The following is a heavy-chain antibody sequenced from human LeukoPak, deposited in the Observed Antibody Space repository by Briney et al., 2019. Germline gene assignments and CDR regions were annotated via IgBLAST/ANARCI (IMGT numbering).Heavy chain of an antibody. CDR1: GGSISSYY. V-gene: IGHV4-34*01. CDR3: ARDKLVFTTTSFEDYYYYMDV. J-gene: IGHJ6*03. CDR2: INHSGST. D-gene: IGHD1-1*01. Sequence: SETLSLTCTVSGGSISSYYWTWIRQPPGKGLEWIGEINHSGSTNYNPSLKSRVTISIDTSKNQFSLKLSSVTAADTAVYYCARDKLVFTTTSFEDYYYYMDVWGKGTTVTVSS.